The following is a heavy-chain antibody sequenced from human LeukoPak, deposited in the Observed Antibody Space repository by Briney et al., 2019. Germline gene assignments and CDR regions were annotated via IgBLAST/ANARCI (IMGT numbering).Heavy chain of an antibody. V-gene: IGHV3-30*02. CDR1: GFTFSSYG. J-gene: IGHJ5*02. Sequence: GGSLRLSCEASGFTFSSYGMHWVRRAPGKGPEWVAFIRYDGSNTYYADSVKGRFTISRDNSKNTLYLQMNSLRAEDTAVYYCAKESGYCSGGSCYSWFDPWGQGTLVTVSS. CDR3: AKESGYCSGGSCYSWFDP. CDR2: IRYDGSNT. D-gene: IGHD2-15*01.